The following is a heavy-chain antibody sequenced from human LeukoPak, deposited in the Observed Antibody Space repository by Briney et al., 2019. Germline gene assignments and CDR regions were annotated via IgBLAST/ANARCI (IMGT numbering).Heavy chain of an antibody. CDR3: ARDRPNYYGSDGHYYRRDGDY. CDR1: GFTFSSYD. D-gene: IGHD3-22*01. V-gene: IGHV3-23*01. J-gene: IGHJ4*02. Sequence: QPGGSLRLSCAASGFTFSSYDMSWVRQAPGKGLEWVSGISGSAGSTYYADSVKGRFTITRDNSENTLYLQMHSLRAEDTAVYYCARDRPNYYGSDGHYYRRDGDYWGRGTLVSVSS. CDR2: ISGSAGST.